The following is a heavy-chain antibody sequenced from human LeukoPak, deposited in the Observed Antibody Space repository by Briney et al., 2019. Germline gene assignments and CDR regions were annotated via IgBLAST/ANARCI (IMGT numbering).Heavy chain of an antibody. CDR1: GYTFTSYG. CDR3: ARYYGGNPDNWFDP. Sequence: ASVKVSCKASGYTFTSYGISWVRQAPGQGLEWMGWISAYNGNTNYAQKLQGRVTMTTDTSTSTAYMELRSLRSDDTAVYYCARYYGGNPDNWFDPWGQGTLVTVSP. V-gene: IGHV1-18*01. J-gene: IGHJ5*02. D-gene: IGHD4-23*01. CDR2: ISAYNGNT.